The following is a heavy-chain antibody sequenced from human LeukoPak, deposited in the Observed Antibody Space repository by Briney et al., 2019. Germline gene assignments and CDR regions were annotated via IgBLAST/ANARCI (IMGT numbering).Heavy chain of an antibody. V-gene: IGHV3-23*01. J-gene: IGHJ4*02. CDR3: AKDQYGDSRNFDY. CDR1: GFTFSSYG. CDR2: ISGSGGST. Sequence: PGGSLRLSCAASGFTFSSYGMSWVRQAPGKGLEWVSAISGSGGSTYYADSVKGRFTISRDNSKNTLYLQMNSLRAEDTAVYYCAKDQYGDSRNFDYWGQGTLVTVSS. D-gene: IGHD4-17*01.